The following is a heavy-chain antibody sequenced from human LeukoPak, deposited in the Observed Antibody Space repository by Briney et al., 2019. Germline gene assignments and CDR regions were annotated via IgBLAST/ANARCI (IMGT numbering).Heavy chain of an antibody. CDR3: ARDAQQLERLSPFDH. J-gene: IGHJ4*02. V-gene: IGHV4-39*07. CDR1: GRSISSSSYY. Sequence: PSETLSLTCTVSGRSISSSSYYWGWIRQPPGKGLEWIGSIYYSGSTYYNPSLKSRVTISVDTSKNQFSLKLSSVTAADTAVYYCARDAQQLERLSPFDHWGQGTLVTVSS. D-gene: IGHD6-13*01. CDR2: IYYSGST.